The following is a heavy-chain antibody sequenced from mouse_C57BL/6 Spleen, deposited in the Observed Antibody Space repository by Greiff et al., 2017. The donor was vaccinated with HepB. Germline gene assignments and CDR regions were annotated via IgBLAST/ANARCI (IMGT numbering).Heavy chain of an antibody. CDR1: GYTFTDYN. CDR2: INPNNGGT. Sequence: DVKLQESGPELVKPGASVKIPCKASGYTFTDYNMDWVKQSHGKSLEWIGDINPNNGGTIYNQKFKGKATLTVDKSSSTAYMELRSLTSEDTAVYYSARRGDYGDHYYAMDYWGQGTSVTVSS. D-gene: IGHD2-4*01. V-gene: IGHV1-18*01. J-gene: IGHJ4*01. CDR3: ARRGDYGDHYYAMDY.